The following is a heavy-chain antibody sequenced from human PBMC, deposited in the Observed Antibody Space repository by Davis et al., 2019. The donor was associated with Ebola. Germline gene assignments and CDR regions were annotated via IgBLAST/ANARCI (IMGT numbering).Heavy chain of an antibody. CDR2: VSDSSTTI. D-gene: IGHD7-27*01. CDR3: ATDRNWDFDY. Sequence: GESLKISCVGSGFTFSAYSMNWVRQAPGKGLEWVSYVSDSSTTIYYADSVKGRFTISRDNAKNPLYLQMNSLRDEDTAVYYCATDRNWDFDYWGQGTLVTVSS. J-gene: IGHJ4*02. V-gene: IGHV3-48*02. CDR1: GFTFSAYS.